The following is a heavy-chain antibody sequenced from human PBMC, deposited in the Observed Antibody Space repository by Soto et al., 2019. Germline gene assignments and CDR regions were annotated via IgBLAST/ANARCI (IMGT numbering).Heavy chain of an antibody. J-gene: IGHJ4*02. CDR3: ARDPGWDCGGDCSVY. CDR2: IYHSGST. D-gene: IGHD2-21*01. V-gene: IGHV4-4*02. CDR1: GGSISSSNW. Sequence: QVQLQASGPGLVKPSGTLSLTCAVSGGSISSSNWWSWVRQPPGKGLEWIGEIYHSGSTNYNPALKSRVTRSVDKSKNQLALKLSSVTAADTAVYYCARDPGWDCGGDCSVYWGQGTLVTFSS.